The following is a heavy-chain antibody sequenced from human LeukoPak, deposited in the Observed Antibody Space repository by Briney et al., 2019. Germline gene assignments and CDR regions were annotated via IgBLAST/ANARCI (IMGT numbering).Heavy chain of an antibody. CDR2: ISSSSSTI. J-gene: IGHJ4*02. V-gene: IGHV3-48*04. CDR3: ARSPYLNDY. CDR1: GFTFSSYS. D-gene: IGHD2-2*01. Sequence: GGSLRLSCAASGFTFSSYSMNWVRQAPGKGLEWVSYISSSSSTIYYADSVKGRFTISRDNAKNSLYLQMNSLRAEDTAVYYCARSPYLNDYWGQGTLVTVSS.